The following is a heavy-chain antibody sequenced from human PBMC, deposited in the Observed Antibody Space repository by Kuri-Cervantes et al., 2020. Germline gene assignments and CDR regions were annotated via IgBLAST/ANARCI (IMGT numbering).Heavy chain of an antibody. Sequence: ESLKISCAVSGGSISSTSHYWGWIRQPPGKGLEWIGSIYYTGSTYYNPSLKSRVTISVDTSKNQFSLKLNSVTAADTAFYYCARLDAWGKYVLESWGRGILVTVSS. CDR3: ARLDAWGKYVLES. V-gene: IGHV4-39*01. J-gene: IGHJ4*02. CDR2: IYYTGST. D-gene: IGHD3-10*02. CDR1: GGSISSTSHY.